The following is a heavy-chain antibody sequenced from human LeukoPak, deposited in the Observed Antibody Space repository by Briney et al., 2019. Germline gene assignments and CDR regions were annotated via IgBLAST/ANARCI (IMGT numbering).Heavy chain of an antibody. D-gene: IGHD7-27*01. Sequence: HGESLKISCKGSGYSFTSYWIGWVLQMPGKGLEWMVIIYPGDSDTRYSPSFQGQVTISADKSISTAYLQWSSLKASDTAMYYCARQGTGDRPPYYFDYWGQGTLVTASP. CDR2: IYPGDSDT. J-gene: IGHJ4*02. CDR3: ARQGTGDRPPYYFDY. CDR1: GYSFTSYW. V-gene: IGHV5-51*01.